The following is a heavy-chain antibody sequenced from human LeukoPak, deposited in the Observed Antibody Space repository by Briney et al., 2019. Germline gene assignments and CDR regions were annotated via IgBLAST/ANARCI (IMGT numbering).Heavy chain of an antibody. CDR3: ASGRTDIVVVPATLRNYYFDY. CDR2: IMPISGTA. CDR1: GGTFSSYA. V-gene: IGHV1-69*06. J-gene: IGHJ4*02. D-gene: IGHD2-2*01. Sequence: SVKVSCKASGGTFSSYAISWVRQAPGRGLEWMGGIMPISGTANYAQKFQGRVTITADKPTNTAYMELSSLRSEDTAVYYCASGRTDIVVVPATLRNYYFDYWGQGALVTVSS.